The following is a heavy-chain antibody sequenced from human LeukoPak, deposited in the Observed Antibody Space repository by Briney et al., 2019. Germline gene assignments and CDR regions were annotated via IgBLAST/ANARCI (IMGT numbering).Heavy chain of an antibody. CDR2: INHSGST. CDR3: ARHLDYGDYGGLFDY. V-gene: IGHV4-34*01. CDR1: GGSFSGYY. Sequence: PSETLSLTCAVYGGSFSGYYWSWIRQPPGKGLEWIGEINHSGSTNYNPSLKSRVTISVDTSKNQFSLKLSSVTAADTAVYYCARHLDYGDYGGLFDYWGQGTLVTVSS. D-gene: IGHD4-17*01. J-gene: IGHJ4*02.